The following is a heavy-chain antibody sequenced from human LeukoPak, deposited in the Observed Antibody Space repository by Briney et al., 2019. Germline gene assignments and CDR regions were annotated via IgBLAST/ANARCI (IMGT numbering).Heavy chain of an antibody. CDR1: GFTFSSYA. CDR3: AKDRVGVY. CDR2: ISGSGGST. V-gene: IGHV3-23*01. D-gene: IGHD3-16*01. J-gene: IGHJ4*02. Sequence: GGSLRLSCAASGFTFSSYAMSWVREAPGEGLEWVSAISGSGGSTYYADSVKGRFTISRDNSKNTLYRQMNSLKAEDTAVYYCAKDRVGVYWGQGTLVTVSS.